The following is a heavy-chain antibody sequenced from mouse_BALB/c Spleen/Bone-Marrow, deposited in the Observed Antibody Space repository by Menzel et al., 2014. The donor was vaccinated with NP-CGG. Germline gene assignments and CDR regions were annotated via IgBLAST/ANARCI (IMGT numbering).Heavy chain of an antibody. CDR3: ARSDY. V-gene: IGHV14-3*02. J-gene: IGHJ2*01. Sequence: EVQLQQSGAELVKPGASVKLSCTASGFNIKDTYMHWVKQRPEQGLEWIGRIDPANGCTKYDPKFQGKATITANPSSNTAYLQLNSPTSEDTVLYYCARSDYWGQGPTLTVSS. CDR2: IDPANGCT. CDR1: GFNIKDTY.